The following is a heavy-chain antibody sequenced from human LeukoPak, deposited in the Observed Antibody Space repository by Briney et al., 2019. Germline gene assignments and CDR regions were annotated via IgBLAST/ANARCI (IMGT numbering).Heavy chain of an antibody. Sequence: GGSLRLSCAASGFTFSTYDMTWVRQAPGKGLEWVSYISRSSSHIYYADSMKGRLTISRDNAKSSLYLQMDSLRDEDTAIYYCARDRAALARMGGMDVWGQGTTVTVFS. D-gene: IGHD5-12*01. CDR3: ARDRAALARMGGMDV. J-gene: IGHJ6*02. CDR2: ISRSSSHI. V-gene: IGHV3-21*01. CDR1: GFTFSTYD.